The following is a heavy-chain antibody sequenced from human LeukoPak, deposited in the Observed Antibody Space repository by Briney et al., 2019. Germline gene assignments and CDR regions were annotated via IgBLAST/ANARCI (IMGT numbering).Heavy chain of an antibody. CDR1: GFTFSSYG. V-gene: IGHV3-30*03. D-gene: IGHD6-19*01. CDR3: AHPVASTLTAFDI. Sequence: GGSLRLSCAASGFTFSSYGMHWVRQAPGKGLEWVAAISYDGSNKYYADSVKGRFTISRDNSKNTLYLQMNGLRAEDTAVYYCAHPVASTLTAFDIWGQGTLVTVSS. J-gene: IGHJ3*02. CDR2: ISYDGSNK.